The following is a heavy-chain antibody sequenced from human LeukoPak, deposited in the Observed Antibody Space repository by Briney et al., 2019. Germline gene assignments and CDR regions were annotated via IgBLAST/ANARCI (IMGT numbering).Heavy chain of an antibody. J-gene: IGHJ4*02. CDR2: INPNSGDT. Sequence: ASVKVSCKASGYTFTGHYMHWVRQAPGQGLEWMGWINPNSGDTNYARKFQGRVTMTRDTSIRTAYLELSGLRSDDTAVYYCAKNPYEYYFDYWGQGTLVTVSS. V-gene: IGHV1-2*02. CDR1: GYTFTGHY. CDR3: AKNPYEYYFDY. D-gene: IGHD5-12*01.